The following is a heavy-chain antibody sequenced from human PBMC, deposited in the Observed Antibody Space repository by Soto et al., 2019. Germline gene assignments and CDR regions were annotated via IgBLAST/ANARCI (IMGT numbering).Heavy chain of an antibody. V-gene: IGHV1-18*01. CDR3: ARISDQYRTRYYQDGMDV. J-gene: IGHJ6*02. D-gene: IGHD6-6*01. CDR1: GYTFISYG. CDR2: ISAYSGNK. Sequence: APVKVSCKASGYTFISYGISWVRQAPGQGLEWMGWISAYSGNKNYAQKVQGRVTMTTDTSTTTAYMELRSMRSDDKAVYYCARISDQYRTRYYQDGMDVWGQGTTVTVSS.